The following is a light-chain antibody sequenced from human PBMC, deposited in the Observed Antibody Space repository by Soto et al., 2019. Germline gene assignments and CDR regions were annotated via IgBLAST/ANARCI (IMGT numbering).Light chain of an antibody. CDR3: QQRSNWPPYT. V-gene: IGKV3-11*01. J-gene: IGKJ2*01. Sequence: EIVLTQSPATLSLSPGERATLSCRASQSVSSYLAWYQQKPGQAPRLPIYDASNRATGIPARFSGSGSGTDFTLPISSLEPEDFAVYYCQQRSNWPPYTFGQGTKLEIK. CDR1: QSVSSY. CDR2: DAS.